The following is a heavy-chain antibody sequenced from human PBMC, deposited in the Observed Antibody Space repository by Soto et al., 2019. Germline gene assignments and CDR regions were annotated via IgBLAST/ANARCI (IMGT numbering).Heavy chain of an antibody. V-gene: IGHV3-33*01. CDR2: IWYDGSNK. Sequence: GGSLRLSCAASGFTFSSYGMHWVRQAPGKGLEWVAVIWYDGSNKYYADSVKGRFTISRDNSKNTLYLQMNSLRAEDKAVYYCAREERITMIVRSGMDGMDVWGQGTTVTVSS. CDR1: GFTFSSYG. CDR3: AREERITMIVRSGMDGMDV. D-gene: IGHD3-22*01. J-gene: IGHJ6*02.